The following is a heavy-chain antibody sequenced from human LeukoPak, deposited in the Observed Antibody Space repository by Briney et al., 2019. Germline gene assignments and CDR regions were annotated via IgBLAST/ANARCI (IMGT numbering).Heavy chain of an antibody. CDR2: IIPIFGTA. Sequence: SVKVSCKASGGTFSSYAISWVRQAPGQGLEWMGGIIPIFGTANYAQKFQGRVTITADESTSTAYMELSSLRSEDTAVYYCATPLEDNYYYYMDVWGKGTTVTVSS. V-gene: IGHV1-69*13. J-gene: IGHJ6*03. CDR3: ATPLEDNYYYYMDV. CDR1: GGTFSSYA.